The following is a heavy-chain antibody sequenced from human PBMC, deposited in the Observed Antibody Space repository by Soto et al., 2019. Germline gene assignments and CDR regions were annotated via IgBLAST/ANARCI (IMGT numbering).Heavy chain of an antibody. D-gene: IGHD3-9*01. CDR2: ISYSGST. CDR3: ARAGYVLTGYYKGGYYYFDY. Sequence: SETLSLTCSVSGDSISSSYWAWIRQPPGKGLEWIGYISYSGSTNYNPSLKSRVTIFVHTSGNQFSLSLSSVTAADTAVYFCARAGYVLTGYYKGGYYYFDYWGQGTPVTVSS. J-gene: IGHJ4*02. CDR1: GDSISSSY. V-gene: IGHV4-59*01.